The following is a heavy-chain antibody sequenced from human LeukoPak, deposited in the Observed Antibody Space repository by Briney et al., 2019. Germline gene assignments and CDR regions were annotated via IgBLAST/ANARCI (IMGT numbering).Heavy chain of an antibody. Sequence: GGSLRLSCAASGFTFSDYTMHWVRLAPGKRLEYVSAITANGGSKYHADSVRARFTVSRDNSKNTLYLQMGSLRAEDTALYYCARGPNYSFYMDVWGKGTTVTVSS. J-gene: IGHJ6*03. CDR2: ITANGGSK. V-gene: IGHV3-64*02. CDR1: GFTFSDYT. CDR3: ARGPNYSFYMDV.